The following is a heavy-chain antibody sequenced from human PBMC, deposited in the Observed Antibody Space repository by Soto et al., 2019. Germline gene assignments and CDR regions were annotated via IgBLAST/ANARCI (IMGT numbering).Heavy chain of an antibody. D-gene: IGHD3-3*01. CDR2: IYASGST. J-gene: IGHJ6*02. V-gene: IGHV4-4*07. Sequence: SETLSLTCTVSGGYISSYYWSWIRQPAGKGLESIGRIYASGSTDYNPSLKSRVTMSVDTSKNQFSLELTSVTAADTAVYYCARDFYGDTRSGYYYYGMDVWGQGTTVTVS. CDR3: ARDFYGDTRSGYYYYGMDV. CDR1: GGYISSYY.